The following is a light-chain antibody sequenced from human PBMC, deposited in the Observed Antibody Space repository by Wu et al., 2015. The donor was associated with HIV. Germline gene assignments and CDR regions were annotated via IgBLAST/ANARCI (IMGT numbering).Light chain of an antibody. J-gene: IGKJ3*01. Sequence: IVLTQSPDTLSLSPGETAILSCRASQIIPSSHLAWYQQKPGQAPRLLIYGASSKATGIPDKFSGYMSAATDFTLAIFRLQPEDSAVYFCQHYGDSQFTFGRGTKVEI. CDR2: GAS. V-gene: IGKV3-20*01. CDR1: QIIPSSH. CDR3: QHYGDSQFT.